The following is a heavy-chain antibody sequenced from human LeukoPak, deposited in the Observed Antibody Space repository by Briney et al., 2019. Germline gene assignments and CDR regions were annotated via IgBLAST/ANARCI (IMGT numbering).Heavy chain of an antibody. CDR3: AEGTTA. V-gene: IGHV3-7*01. Sequence: GGSLRLSCAASGLTFTNHWMSWVRQAPGKGLEWVASINQDGSEKFYVDSVKGRFTISRDNAKNSLYLQMNSLRAEDTAVYYCAEGTTAWGQGTLVTVSS. D-gene: IGHD2/OR15-2a*01. J-gene: IGHJ5*02. CDR2: INQDGSEK. CDR1: GLTFTNHW.